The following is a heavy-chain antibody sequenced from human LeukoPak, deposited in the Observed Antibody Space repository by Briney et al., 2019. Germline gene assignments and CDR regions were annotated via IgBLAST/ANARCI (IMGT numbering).Heavy chain of an antibody. Sequence: SETLPLTCTVSGGSISSSSYYWGWIRQPPGKGLEWIGSIYYSGSTYYNPSLKSRVTISVDTSKNQFSLKLSSVTAADTAVYYCARDLIAAAGLGHDYYYGMDVWGQGTTVTVSS. D-gene: IGHD6-13*01. CDR2: IYYSGST. J-gene: IGHJ6*02. CDR3: ARDLIAAAGLGHDYYYGMDV. CDR1: GGSISSSSYY. V-gene: IGHV4-39*07.